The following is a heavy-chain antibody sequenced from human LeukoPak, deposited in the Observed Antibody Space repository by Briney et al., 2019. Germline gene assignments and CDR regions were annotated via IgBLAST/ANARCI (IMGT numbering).Heavy chain of an antibody. CDR2: IYYSGST. D-gene: IGHD6-19*01. CDR1: GGSISSGGYY. CDR3: ARDRIPPRAVAGTLGWFDP. V-gene: IGHV4-31*11. Sequence: SETLSLTCAVSGGSISSGGYYWSWIRQHPGKGLEWIGYIYYSGSTYYNPSLKSRVTISVDTSKNQFSLKLSSVTAADTAVYYCARDRIPPRAVAGTLGWFDPWGQGTLVTVSS. J-gene: IGHJ5*02.